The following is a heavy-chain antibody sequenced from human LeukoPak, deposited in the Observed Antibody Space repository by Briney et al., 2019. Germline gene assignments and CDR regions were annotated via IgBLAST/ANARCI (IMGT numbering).Heavy chain of an antibody. CDR1: GFTFSSYS. CDR2: ISSSSSYI. V-gene: IGHV3-21*01. J-gene: IGHJ4*02. CDR3: AREYDYGDPYPDY. D-gene: IGHD4-17*01. Sequence: GGSLRLSCAASGFTFSSYSMNWVRQAPGKGLEWVSSISSSSSYIYYADSVKGRFTISRDNAKNSLYLQMNSLRAEDTAVYYCAREYDYGDPYPDYWGQGTLVTVSS.